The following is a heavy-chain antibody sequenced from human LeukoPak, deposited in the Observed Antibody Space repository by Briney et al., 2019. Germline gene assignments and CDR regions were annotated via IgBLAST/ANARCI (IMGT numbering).Heavy chain of an antibody. CDR2: INYSGST. V-gene: IGHV4-30-4*08. D-gene: IGHD2-15*01. CDR1: GGSISSGDYN. CDR3: ARAPRYCSGGSCYASWFDP. Sequence: SETLSLTCTVSGGSISSGDYNWSWIRQPPGKGLKWIGNINYSGSTYPNPSLKSRIAISVDTSKNQFCLKLSSVTAADTAVYYCARAPRYCSGGSCYASWFDPWGQGTLVTVSS. J-gene: IGHJ5*02.